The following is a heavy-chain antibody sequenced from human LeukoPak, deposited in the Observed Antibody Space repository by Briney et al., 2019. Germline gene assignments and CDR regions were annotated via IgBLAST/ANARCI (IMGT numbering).Heavy chain of an antibody. Sequence: PGGSLRLSCSASGFTFSSYAMHCVRQAPGKGLEYVSAISSNGGSTYYADSVKGRFTISRDNSKNTLYLQMSSLRAEDTAVYYCVKVDSSGWFGGRVGDYWGQGTLVTVSS. CDR3: VKVDSSGWFGGRVGDY. CDR2: ISSNGGST. J-gene: IGHJ4*02. D-gene: IGHD6-19*01. V-gene: IGHV3-64D*06. CDR1: GFTFSSYA.